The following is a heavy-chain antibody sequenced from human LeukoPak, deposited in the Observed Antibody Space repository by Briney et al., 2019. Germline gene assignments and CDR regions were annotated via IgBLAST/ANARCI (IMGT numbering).Heavy chain of an antibody. J-gene: IGHJ5*02. Sequence: GGSLRLSCAASGFTFGSYWMSWVRQAPGKGLEWVANIKQDGSEKYYVDSVKGRFTISRDNAKNSLYLQMNSLRAEDTAVYYCARAWFDPWGQGTLVTVSS. CDR1: GFTFGSYW. V-gene: IGHV3-7*04. CDR3: ARAWFDP. CDR2: IKQDGSEK.